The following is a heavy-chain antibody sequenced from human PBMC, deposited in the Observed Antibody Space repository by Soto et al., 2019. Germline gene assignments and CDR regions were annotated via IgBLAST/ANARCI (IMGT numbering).Heavy chain of an antibody. CDR3: ATYGGDSGGFEYFKH. D-gene: IGHD2-21*02. J-gene: IGHJ1*01. CDR2: ISGSGNT. Sequence: EVRLLESGGGLVQPGGSLRLSCAASGLTFSNYGMTWVRQAPGKGLEWVSAISGSGNTYNVDSLKGRFSISRDNSKSTLFLQMNSLRAEDTAVYYCATYGGDSGGFEYFKHWGQGTLVTVSS. CDR1: GLTFSNYG. V-gene: IGHV3-23*01.